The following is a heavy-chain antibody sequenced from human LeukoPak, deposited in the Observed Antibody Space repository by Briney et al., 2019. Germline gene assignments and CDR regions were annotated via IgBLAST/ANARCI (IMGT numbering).Heavy chain of an antibody. CDR1: GYTFTGYY. D-gene: IGHD6-19*01. V-gene: IGHV1-2*02. J-gene: IGHJ5*02. Sequence: ASVKVSCKASGYTFTGYYLHWVRQAPAQGLEWMGGINPISGVTGSAQKFQGRVTMARDKSISTVYMELSRLTSDDTAIYFCARVGSSGWYHWFDPWGQGTLVTVSS. CDR3: ARVGSSGWYHWFDP. CDR2: INPISGVT.